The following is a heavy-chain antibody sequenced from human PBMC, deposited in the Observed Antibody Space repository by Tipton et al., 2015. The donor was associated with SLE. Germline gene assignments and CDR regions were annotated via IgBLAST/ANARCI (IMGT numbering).Heavy chain of an antibody. Sequence: SLRLSCTASGFIFSSFGMHWVRQAPGKGLEWVAVIWYDGSNKYYADSVKGRFTISRDNSKNTLHLQMNSLRAEDTAVYYCAKDMVATILGPFDYWGQGTLVTVSS. CDR1: GFIFSSFG. CDR3: AKDMVATILGPFDY. V-gene: IGHV3-33*06. CDR2: IWYDGSNK. J-gene: IGHJ4*02. D-gene: IGHD5-12*01.